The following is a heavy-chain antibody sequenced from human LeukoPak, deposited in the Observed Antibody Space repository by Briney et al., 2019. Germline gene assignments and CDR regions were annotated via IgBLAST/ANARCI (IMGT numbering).Heavy chain of an antibody. CDR3: ARHVRRDSGSYYRMEKFDAFDI. J-gene: IGHJ3*02. Sequence: SETLSLTCTVSGGSISSYYWSWIRQPPGKGLEWIGYIYYSGSTNYNPSLKSRVTISVDTSKNQFSLKLGSVTAADTAVYYCARHVRRDSGSYYRMEKFDAFDIWGQGTMVTVSS. D-gene: IGHD1-26*01. CDR1: GGSISSYY. CDR2: IYYSGST. V-gene: IGHV4-59*08.